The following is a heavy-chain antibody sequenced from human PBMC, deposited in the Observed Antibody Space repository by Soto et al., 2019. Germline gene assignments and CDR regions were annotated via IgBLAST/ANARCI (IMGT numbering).Heavy chain of an antibody. J-gene: IGHJ6*02. D-gene: IGHD3-16*02. CDR1: GYTFTSYY. V-gene: IGHV1-46*01. Sequence: GASVKVSCKASGYTFTSYYMHWVRQAPGQGLEWMGIINPSGGSTSYAQKFQGRVTMTRDTSTSTVYMELSSLRSEDTAVYYCARDGSPLPITCGGVIVYYYYYGMDVWGQGTTVTVSS. CDR2: INPSGGST. CDR3: ARDGSPLPITCGGVIVYYYYYGMDV.